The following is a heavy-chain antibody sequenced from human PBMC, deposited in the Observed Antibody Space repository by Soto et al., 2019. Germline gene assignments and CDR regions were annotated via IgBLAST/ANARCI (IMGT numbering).Heavy chain of an antibody. CDR1: GFTFSSYG. CDR2: IWYDGSNK. D-gene: IGHD5-12*01. J-gene: IGHJ6*02. CDR3: ARDYYRFNSGYGFSMDV. Sequence: GGSLRLSCAASGFTFSSYGMHWVRQAPGKGLEWVAAIWYDGSNKYYADSVKGRFTISGDNSKNTLYLQMNSLRAEDTAVYYCARDYYRFNSGYGFSMDVWGQGTTVTVSS. V-gene: IGHV3-30*19.